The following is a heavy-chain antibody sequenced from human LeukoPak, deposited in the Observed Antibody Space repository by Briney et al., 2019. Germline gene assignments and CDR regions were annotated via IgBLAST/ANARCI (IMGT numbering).Heavy chain of an antibody. J-gene: IGHJ6*02. D-gene: IGHD6-19*01. CDR3: ARDKQWLVQGYYYYGMDV. V-gene: IGHV3-7*04. Sequence: GGSLRLSCAASGFTFSSFATSWVRQAPGKGLEWVANIKQDGSEKYYVDSVKGRFTISRDNAKNSLYLQMNSLRAEDTAVYYCARDKQWLVQGYYYYGMDVWGQGTTVTVSS. CDR2: IKQDGSEK. CDR1: GFTFSSFA.